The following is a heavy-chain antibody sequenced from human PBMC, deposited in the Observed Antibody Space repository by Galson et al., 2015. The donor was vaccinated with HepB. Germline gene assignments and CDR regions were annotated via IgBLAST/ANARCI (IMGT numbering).Heavy chain of an antibody. Sequence: SVKVSCKASGYSFTNYGLTWVRQAPGQGLQWMSWISEYNGNTKFAQKFQGRVTMTIDTSTTTVYMELRGLTSDDTAVDDCARDLAAETTDAFDIWGQGTMVIVSA. CDR2: ISEYNGNT. J-gene: IGHJ3*02. CDR1: GYSFTNYG. CDR3: ARDLAAETTDAFDI. V-gene: IGHV1-18*01. D-gene: IGHD6-25*01.